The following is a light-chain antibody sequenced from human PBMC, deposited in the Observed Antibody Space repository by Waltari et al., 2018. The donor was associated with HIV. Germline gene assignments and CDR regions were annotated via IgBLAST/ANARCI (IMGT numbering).Light chain of an antibody. Sequence: VLLTQSPVTLSVSPGDRVTLSCRASQNIGSYLAWYQQKTGQPPSLLVYGASIRAPGIPARFTGSGSGTDFNLIIDGLQPDDCALYYCHQYNDWPRCTVGQGTKVEIK. J-gene: IGKJ2*02. V-gene: IGKV3D-15*01. CDR3: HQYNDWPRCT. CDR2: GAS. CDR1: QNIGSY.